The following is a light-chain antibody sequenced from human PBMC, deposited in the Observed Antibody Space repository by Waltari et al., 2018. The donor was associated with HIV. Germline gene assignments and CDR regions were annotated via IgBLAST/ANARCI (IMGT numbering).Light chain of an antibody. Sequence: ETMMTQSPATLSVSPGERATLSCRASQSVSSNLAWYQQKPGQAPRLLIYGASTRATASPTRVSGSGSGTDFTLTISSLQSEDIAIYYCQQYNNWPQTFGQGTKVEIK. CDR1: QSVSSN. CDR3: QQYNNWPQT. V-gene: IGKV3-15*01. J-gene: IGKJ1*01. CDR2: GAS.